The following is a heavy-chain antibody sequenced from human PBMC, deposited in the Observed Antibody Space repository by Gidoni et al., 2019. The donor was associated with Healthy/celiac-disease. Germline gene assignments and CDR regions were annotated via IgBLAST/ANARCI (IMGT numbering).Heavy chain of an antibody. D-gene: IGHD3-10*01. V-gene: IGHV2-5*01. J-gene: IGHJ3*02. CDR2: ISWNDDK. CDR1: GFSISTSGVG. CDR3: AHWEITMVRGAGDAFDI. Sequence: QITLKESGHTLVKPTQPLTLTCTFSGFSISTSGVGVCWIRQPPGKDLEWLALISWNDDKRYSPSLKSRLTITKDTSKNQVVLTMTNMDPVDTATYYCAHWEITMVRGAGDAFDIWGQGTMVTVSS.